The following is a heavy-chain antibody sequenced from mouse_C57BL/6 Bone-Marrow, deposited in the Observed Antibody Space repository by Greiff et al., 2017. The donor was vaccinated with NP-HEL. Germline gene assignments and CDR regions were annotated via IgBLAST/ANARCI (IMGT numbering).Heavy chain of an antibody. CDR1: GYSFTDYN. J-gene: IGHJ1*03. V-gene: IGHV1-39*01. Sequence: VQLKESGPELVKPGASVKISCKASGYSFTDYNMNWVKQSNGKSLEWIGVINPNYGTTSYNQKFKGKATLTVDQSSSTAYMQLNSLTSEDSAVYYCARGSYYGSRVDWYFDVWGTGTTVTVSS. D-gene: IGHD1-1*01. CDR2: INPNYGTT. CDR3: ARGSYYGSRVDWYFDV.